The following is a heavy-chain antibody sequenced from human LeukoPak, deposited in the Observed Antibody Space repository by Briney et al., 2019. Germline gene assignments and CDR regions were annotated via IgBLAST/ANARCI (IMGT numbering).Heavy chain of an antibody. CDR1: GFTFSDYY. J-gene: IGHJ6*02. V-gene: IGHV3-11*01. CDR3: ARVPRYCSSTSCYYYGMDV. CDR2: ISSSGSTI. D-gene: IGHD2-2*01. Sequence: GGSLRLSCAASGFTFSDYYMSWIRQAPGKGLEWVSYISSSGSTIYYADSVKGRFTTSRDNAKNSLYLQMNSLRAEDTAVYYCARVPRYCSSTSCYYYGMDVWGQGTTVIVSS.